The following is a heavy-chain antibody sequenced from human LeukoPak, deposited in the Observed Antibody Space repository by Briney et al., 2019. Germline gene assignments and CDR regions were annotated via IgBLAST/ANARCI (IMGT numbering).Heavy chain of an antibody. CDR3: ARYSSSWLEYYFDY. D-gene: IGHD6-13*01. V-gene: IGHV4-34*01. J-gene: IGHJ4*02. CDR1: GGSFSGCY. CDR2: INHSGST. Sequence: PSETLSLNCAVYGGSFSGCYWSWIRQPPGKGLEWIGEINHSGSTNYNPSLKSRVTISVDTSKNQFSLKLSSVTAADTAVYYCARYSSSWLEYYFDYWGQGTLVTVSS.